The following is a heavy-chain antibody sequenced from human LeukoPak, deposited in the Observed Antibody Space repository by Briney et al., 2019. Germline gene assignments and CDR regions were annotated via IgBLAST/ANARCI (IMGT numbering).Heavy chain of an antibody. Sequence: PGGSLRLSCAASGFTFSSYSMNWVRQAPGKGLEWVSGISGTGGSTYHADSVKGRFTISRDNSKNTLYLQMNSLRAEDTAIYYCAKVTIVVLKPSYFGSWGPGTVVTVSS. D-gene: IGHD3-22*01. CDR2: ISGTGGST. CDR1: GFTFSSYS. CDR3: AKVTIVVLKPSYFGS. V-gene: IGHV3-23*01. J-gene: IGHJ4*02.